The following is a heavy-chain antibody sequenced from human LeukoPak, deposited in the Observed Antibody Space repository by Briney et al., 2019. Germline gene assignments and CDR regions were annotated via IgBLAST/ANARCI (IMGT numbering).Heavy chain of an antibody. V-gene: IGHV3-23*01. Sequence: GGSLRLSCAASGFTFSTYVMSWVRQAPGKGLEWVSAITGSGDVTYDPDSVKGRFIISRDYSTNSLYLQMNSLRADDTAVYYCATTRRYSSSWDRGFFDYWGQGTLVTVSS. CDR3: ATTRRYSSSWDRGFFDY. CDR2: ITGSGDVT. J-gene: IGHJ4*02. CDR1: GFTFSTYV. D-gene: IGHD6-13*01.